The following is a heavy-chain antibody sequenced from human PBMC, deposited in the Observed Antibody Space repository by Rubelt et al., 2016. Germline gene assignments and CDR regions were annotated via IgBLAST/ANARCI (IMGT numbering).Heavy chain of an antibody. D-gene: IGHD2-2*01. CDR2: IRFDGSNQ. Sequence: QVQLVESGGGVVQPGGSLRISCAASGFTFGHYGIHWVRQAPGKGLEWVVFIRFDGSNQHYADSVKGRFPISRDNSKNNVFLQMKCLKHEYTALDVCAKDRDPTSFSSAFDLWGHGTMVTVSS. J-gene: IGHJ3*01. V-gene: IGHV3-30*02. CDR1: GFTFGHYG. CDR3: AKDRDPTSFSSAFDL.